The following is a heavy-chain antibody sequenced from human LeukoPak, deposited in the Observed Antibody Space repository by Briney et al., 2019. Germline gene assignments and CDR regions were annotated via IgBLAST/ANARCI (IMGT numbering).Heavy chain of an antibody. CDR3: TRDRDYYYGMDV. CDR2: ISSSSSYI. V-gene: IGHV3-21*01. D-gene: IGHD3-10*01. CDR1: GFTFSSYS. Sequence: GGSLRLSCAASGFTFSSYSMNWVRQAPGKGLEWVSSISSSSSYIYYADSAKGRFTISRDNAKNSLYLQMNSLRAEDTAVYYCTRDRDYYYGMDVWGQGTTATVSS. J-gene: IGHJ6*02.